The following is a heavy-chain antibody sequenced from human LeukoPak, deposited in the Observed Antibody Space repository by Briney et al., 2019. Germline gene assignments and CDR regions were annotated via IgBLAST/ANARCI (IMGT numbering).Heavy chain of an antibody. J-gene: IGHJ4*02. V-gene: IGHV4-4*07. CDR1: GGSITTSY. D-gene: IGHD2-15*01. CDR2: ISAGGNT. Sequence: SETLSLTCTVSGGSITTSYWTWVRQPAGKGLEWIGRISAGGNTDYNPSLKSRVTMSVDTSKNQFSLKLTSVTAADTAVYYCAREGRSSTPGYWGQGTLVTVSS. CDR3: AREGRSSTPGY.